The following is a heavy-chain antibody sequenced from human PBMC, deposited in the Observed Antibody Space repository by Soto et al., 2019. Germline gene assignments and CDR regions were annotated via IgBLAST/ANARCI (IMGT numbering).Heavy chain of an antibody. CDR2: IGTLSDT. CDR1: GFTFSTFD. D-gene: IGHD3-10*01. V-gene: IGHV3-13*01. CDR3: ARGRSFSYDSTPPPMFDP. J-gene: IGHJ5*02. Sequence: PGESLKISCAGSGFTFSTFDIHWVRQAPGKGLEWVSGIGTLSDTFYAASVQGRFTISRQNAKNSVYLQMNSLRAGDTAFYYCARGRSFSYDSTPPPMFDPWGQGTLVTVSS.